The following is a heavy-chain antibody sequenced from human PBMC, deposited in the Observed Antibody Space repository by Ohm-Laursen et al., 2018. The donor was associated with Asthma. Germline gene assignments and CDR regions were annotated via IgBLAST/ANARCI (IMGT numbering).Heavy chain of an antibody. Sequence: ESLKISCKGSGYSFTSYWISWVRQMPGKGLEWMGRIDPSDSYTNYSPSFQGHVTISADKSISTAYLQWSSLKASDTAMYYCARHDRDGYNTDYWGQGTLVTVSS. V-gene: IGHV5-10-1*01. CDR1: GYSFTSYW. D-gene: IGHD5-24*01. CDR2: IDPSDSYT. CDR3: ARHDRDGYNTDY. J-gene: IGHJ4*02.